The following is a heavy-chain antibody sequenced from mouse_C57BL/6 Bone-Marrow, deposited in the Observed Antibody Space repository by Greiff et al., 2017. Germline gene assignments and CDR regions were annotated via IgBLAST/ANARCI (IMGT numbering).Heavy chain of an antibody. V-gene: IGHV1-63*01. J-gene: IGHJ4*01. CDR2: IYPGGGYT. Sequence: QVQLQQSGAELVRPGTSVKMSCKASGYTFTNYWIGWAKQRPGHGLEWIGDIYPGGGYTNYNEKFKGKATLTADKSSSTAYMQFSSLTSEDSAIYYCARGNDCYAMDYWGQGTSVTVSS. CDR3: ARGNDCYAMDY. CDR1: GYTFTNYW.